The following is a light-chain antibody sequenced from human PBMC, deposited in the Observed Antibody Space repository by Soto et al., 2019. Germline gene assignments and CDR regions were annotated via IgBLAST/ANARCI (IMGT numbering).Light chain of an antibody. Sequence: DIVLTQSPGTLSLSPGERATLSCRASQSVSSTYLAWYQQKPGQAPRVLIFGASSRATGIPVRFSGSGSGTDFTLTISRLEPEDFAVYYCQQYGSSSYTFGQGTKLEIK. CDR3: QQYGSSSYT. J-gene: IGKJ2*01. CDR2: GAS. CDR1: QSVSSTY. V-gene: IGKV3-20*01.